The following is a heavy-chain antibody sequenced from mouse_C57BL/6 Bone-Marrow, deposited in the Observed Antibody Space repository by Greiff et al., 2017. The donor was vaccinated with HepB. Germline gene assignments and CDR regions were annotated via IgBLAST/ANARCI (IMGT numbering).Heavy chain of an antibody. CDR3: ARLADDSAWFAY. V-gene: IGHV1-54*01. D-gene: IGHD2-12*01. CDR2: INPGSGGT. Sequence: QVQLQQSGAELVRPGTSVKVSCKASGYAFTNYLIEWVKQRPGQGLEWIGVINPGSGGTNYNEKFKGKATLTADKSSSTAYMQLSSLTSEDSAVYFCARLADDSAWFAYWGQGTLVTVSA. J-gene: IGHJ3*01. CDR1: GYAFTNYL.